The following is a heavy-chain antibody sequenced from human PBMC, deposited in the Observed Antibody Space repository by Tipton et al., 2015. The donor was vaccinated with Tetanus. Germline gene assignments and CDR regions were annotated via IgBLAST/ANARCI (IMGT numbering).Heavy chain of an antibody. Sequence: SLRLSCAASGFTFSGSAMHWVRQASGKGLEWVGRIRSKASNYATAYAASVKGRFTISRDDSKSTAYLQMNSLKTEDTAVYFCAKDRAGGSYYVFDDWGQGTLVTVSS. J-gene: IGHJ4*02. CDR2: IRSKASNYAT. CDR1: GFTFSGSA. CDR3: AKDRAGGSYYVFDD. D-gene: IGHD1-26*01. V-gene: IGHV3-73*01.